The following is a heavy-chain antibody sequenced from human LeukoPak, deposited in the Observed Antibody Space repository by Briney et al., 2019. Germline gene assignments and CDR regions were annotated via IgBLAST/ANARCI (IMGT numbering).Heavy chain of an antibody. J-gene: IGHJ4*02. CDR2: INWSGASR. V-gene: IGHV3-20*04. CDR1: GLTFGNFD. CDR3: ARGQDGNHFFDY. D-gene: IGHD3-3*02. Sequence: PGGSLRLSCAASGLTFGNFDMTWVRQTPGKGLEWISAINWSGASRGYADSVKGRFTVSRDNARNSLFLEMNSLRVEDTAVYYCARGQDGNHFFDYWGQGTLVTVSS.